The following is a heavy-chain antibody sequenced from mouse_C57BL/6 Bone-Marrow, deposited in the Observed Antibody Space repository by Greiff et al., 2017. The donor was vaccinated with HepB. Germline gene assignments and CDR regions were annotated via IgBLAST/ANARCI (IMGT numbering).Heavy chain of an antibody. Sequence: QVQLQQPGAELVKPGASVKMSCKASGYTFTTYPIEWMKQNHGKSLEWIGNFHPYNDDTKYNEKFKGKATLTVEKSSSTVYLELSRLTSDDSAVYYCARGGPNWDGGSYFDYWGQGTTLTVSS. V-gene: IGHV1-47*01. CDR3: ARGGPNWDGGSYFDY. CDR2: FHPYNDDT. D-gene: IGHD4-1*01. J-gene: IGHJ2*01. CDR1: GYTFTTYP.